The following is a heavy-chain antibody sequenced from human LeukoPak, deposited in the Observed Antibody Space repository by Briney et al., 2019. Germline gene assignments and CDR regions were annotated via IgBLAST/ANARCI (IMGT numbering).Heavy chain of an antibody. CDR1: GYSISSGYY. CDR3: ARLRGFDY. CDR2: IYHSGST. D-gene: IGHD4-17*01. V-gene: IGHV4-38-2*02. Sequence: PSETLSLTCTVSGYSISSGYYWGWIRQPPGKGLEWIGSIYHSGSTYYNPSLKSRVTISVDTSKNQFSLKLSSVTAADTAVYYCARLRGFDYWGQGTLVTVSS. J-gene: IGHJ4*02.